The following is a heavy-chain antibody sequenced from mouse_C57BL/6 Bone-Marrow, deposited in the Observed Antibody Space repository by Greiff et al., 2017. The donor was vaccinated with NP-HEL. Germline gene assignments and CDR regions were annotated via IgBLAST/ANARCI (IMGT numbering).Heavy chain of an antibody. J-gene: IGHJ3*01. D-gene: IGHD1-1*01. V-gene: IGHV1-52*01. Sequence: QVQLQQPGAELVRPGSSVKLSCKASGYTFTSYWMHWVKQRPIQGLEWIGNIDPSDSETHYNQKFKDKATLTVDKSSSTAYMQLSSLTSEDSAVYYWARAGDYYGSSYWFAYWGQGTLVTVSA. CDR2: IDPSDSET. CDR1: GYTFTSYW. CDR3: ARAGDYYGSSYWFAY.